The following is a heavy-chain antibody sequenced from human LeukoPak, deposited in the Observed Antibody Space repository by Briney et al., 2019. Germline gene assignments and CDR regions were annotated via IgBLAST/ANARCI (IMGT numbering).Heavy chain of an antibody. J-gene: IGHJ4*02. V-gene: IGHV3-33*01. CDR1: GFTFSSYG. CDR2: IWYDGSNK. CDR3: ARDPLRYFDWYPDY. D-gene: IGHD3-9*01. Sequence: GGSLRLSCAASGFTFSSYGMHWVRQAPGKGLEWVAVIWYDGSNKYYADSVKGRFTISRDNSKNTLYLQMNSLRAEDTAVYYCARDPLRYFDWYPDYWGQGTLVTVSS.